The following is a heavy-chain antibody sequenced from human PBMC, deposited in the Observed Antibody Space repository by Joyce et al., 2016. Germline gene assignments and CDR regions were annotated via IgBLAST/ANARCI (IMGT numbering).Heavy chain of an antibody. CDR3: ARRWNQKGYYFDF. CDR2: INVGNGNT. Sequence: QVQLVQSETELKRPGTSVRVSCKTSGYTFSSYHIHWVRQAPGQSLLWMGSINVGNGNTQSSLAFQSRLTLTRDTSARTVYMELNDLRSEDTALYFCARRWNQKGYYFDFWGQGTLVIVSS. D-gene: IGHD3-3*01. V-gene: IGHV1-3*01. J-gene: IGHJ4*02. CDR1: GYTFSSYH.